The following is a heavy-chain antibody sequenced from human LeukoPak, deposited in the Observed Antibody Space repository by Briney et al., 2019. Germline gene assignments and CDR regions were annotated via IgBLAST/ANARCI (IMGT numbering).Heavy chain of an antibody. D-gene: IGHD1-14*01. CDR3: ATGAGVFDY. V-gene: IGHV4-4*07. CDR1: GGSISTWC. Sequence: PSETLSLTCSVSGGSISTWCWNWIRQPAGKGLEWIGHMCISADTNYKPSLKSRLTMSADMSNNEISLKLTSVTAVDTAVYYCATGAGVFDYWGQGILVTVSS. J-gene: IGHJ4*01. CDR2: MCISADT.